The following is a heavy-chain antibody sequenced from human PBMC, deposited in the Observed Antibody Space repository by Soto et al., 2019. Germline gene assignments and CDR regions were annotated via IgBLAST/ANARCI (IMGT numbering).Heavy chain of an antibody. Sequence: PSETLSLTCTVSGGSISSYYWSWIRQPPGKGLEWIGYIYYSGSTNYNPSLKSRVTISVDTSKNQFSLKLSSVTAADTAVYYCARLTFAAAGRFDPWGQGTLVTVSS. D-gene: IGHD6-13*01. J-gene: IGHJ5*02. V-gene: IGHV4-59*08. CDR1: GGSISSYY. CDR3: ARLTFAAAGRFDP. CDR2: IYYSGST.